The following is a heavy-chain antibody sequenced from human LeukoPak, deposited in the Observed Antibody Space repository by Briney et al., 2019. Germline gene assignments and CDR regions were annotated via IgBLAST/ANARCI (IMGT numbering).Heavy chain of an antibody. Sequence: GGSLRLSCAASGFTFSSYAMHWVRQAPGKGLEWVAVISYDGSNKYYADSVKGRFTISRDNSKNTLYLQMNSMRAEDTAVYYCARLDTAMDYWGQGTLVTVSS. CDR2: ISYDGSNK. CDR3: ARLDTAMDY. D-gene: IGHD5-18*01. J-gene: IGHJ4*02. V-gene: IGHV3-30*04. CDR1: GFTFSSYA.